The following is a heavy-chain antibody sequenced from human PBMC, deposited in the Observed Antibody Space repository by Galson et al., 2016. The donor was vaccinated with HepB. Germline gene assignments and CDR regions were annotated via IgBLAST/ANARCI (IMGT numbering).Heavy chain of an antibody. CDR2: IAGNGAPT. Sequence: SLRLSCAASGFTFNIYAMSWVRQAPGKGLEWVAAIAGNGAPTNYADSVKGRFTISRDNSKNTLYLQMNSLRAEDTAVYYCAKGLYGDYSYFDDWGQGTLVTVSS. CDR1: GFTFNIYA. V-gene: IGHV3-23*01. CDR3: AKGLYGDYSYFDD. J-gene: IGHJ4*02. D-gene: IGHD4-17*01.